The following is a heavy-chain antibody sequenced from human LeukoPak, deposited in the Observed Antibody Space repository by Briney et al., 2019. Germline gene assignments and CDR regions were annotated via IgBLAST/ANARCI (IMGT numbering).Heavy chain of an antibody. J-gene: IGHJ6*03. CDR2: NYYTGST. D-gene: IGHD3-10*01. CDR3: ARLHHDYGSGTYGGAYNYYMDV. CDR1: SGFISSYY. V-gene: IGHV4-59*01. Sequence: PSETLSLTCSVSSGFISSYYWTWIRQSPGKGLEWIGYNYYTGSTSYNPSLQSRVTISVDTSKNQFSLRLNSVTAADTAVYYCARLHHDYGSGTYGGAYNYYMDVWGKGTTVTVSS.